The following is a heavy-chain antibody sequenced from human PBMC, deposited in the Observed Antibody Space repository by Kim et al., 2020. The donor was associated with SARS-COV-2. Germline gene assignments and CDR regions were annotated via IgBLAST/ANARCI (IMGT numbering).Heavy chain of an antibody. D-gene: IGHD3-22*01. J-gene: IGHJ4*02. Sequence: ASVKVSCKASGYTFNTYALHWVRQAPGQRLDWMGWINGGNGYTEYSQKFQYRVTFTKDTSAKTAYMELSSLRSEDTPVYYCARDHRNTSGYYSFDYWGQGTLVTVSS. CDR1: GYTFNTYA. V-gene: IGHV1-3*01. CDR2: INGGNGYT. CDR3: ARDHRNTSGYYSFDY.